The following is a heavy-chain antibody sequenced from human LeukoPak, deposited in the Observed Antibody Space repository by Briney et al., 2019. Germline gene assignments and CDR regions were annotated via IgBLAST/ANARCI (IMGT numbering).Heavy chain of an antibody. CDR2: ISYSGSF. CDR1: GDFLSNPSYY. V-gene: IGHV4-39*02. CDR3: ARYCSGVTCNWVDP. Sequence: PSETLSLTCTVSGDFLSNPSYYWGWIRQPPGKGPEWIGSISYSGSFYYSPSLKSRVSISLDTSKTHLSLNLTSVTAADTAVYYCARYCSGVTCNWVDPWGQGTLVTVSS. J-gene: IGHJ5*02. D-gene: IGHD2-15*01.